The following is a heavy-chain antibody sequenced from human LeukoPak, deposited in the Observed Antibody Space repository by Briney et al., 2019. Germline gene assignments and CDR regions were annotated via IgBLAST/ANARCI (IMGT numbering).Heavy chain of an antibody. CDR2: ISSSSSYI. CDR3: ARGPYSGSYYGRYFQH. V-gene: IGHV3-21*01. D-gene: IGHD1-26*01. J-gene: IGHJ1*01. Sequence: PGGALRLSCSASGFTFISYKMDGARPAPGEGLEGVSSISSSSSYIYYADSVKGRFTISRDNAKNSLYLQMNSLRAEDTAVYYCARGPYSGSYYGRYFQHWGQGTLVTVSS. CDR1: GFTFISYK.